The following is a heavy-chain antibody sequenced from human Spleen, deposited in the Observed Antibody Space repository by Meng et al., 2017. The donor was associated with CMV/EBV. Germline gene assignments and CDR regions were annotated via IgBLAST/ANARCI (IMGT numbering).Heavy chain of an antibody. Sequence: SVKVSCKASGYTFTSYDINWVRQAPGQGLEWMGRIIPILGIANYAQKFQGRVTITADKSTSTAYMELSSLRSEDTAVYYCARVGYSYGPYYGMDVWGQGTTVTVSS. D-gene: IGHD5-18*01. V-gene: IGHV1-69*04. CDR2: IIPILGIA. J-gene: IGHJ6*02. CDR3: ARVGYSYGPYYGMDV. CDR1: GYTFTSYD.